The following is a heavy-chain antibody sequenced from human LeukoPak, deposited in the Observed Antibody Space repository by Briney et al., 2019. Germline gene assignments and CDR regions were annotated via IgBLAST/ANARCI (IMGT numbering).Heavy chain of an antibody. CDR3: AREYILTAYYGDY. J-gene: IGHJ4*02. CDR2: INPKSGGA. D-gene: IGHD3-9*01. V-gene: IGHV1-2*02. Sequence: GASVKVSCKASGFTFNAYNKHWVRQAPGQGLEWMGWINPKSGGANYAQKFQGRVTMTWDTSISTAYMELSRLRSDDTAVYYCAREYILTAYYGDYWGQGTLVTVSS. CDR1: GFTFNAYN.